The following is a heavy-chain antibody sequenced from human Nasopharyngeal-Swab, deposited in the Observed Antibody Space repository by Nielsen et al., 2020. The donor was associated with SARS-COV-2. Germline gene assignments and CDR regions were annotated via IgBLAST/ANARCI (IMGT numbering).Heavy chain of an antibody. J-gene: IGHJ4*02. CDR2: VNPNSGST. CDR3: ARVFSSAWYYFDY. Sequence: WVRQAPGQGLEWLGRVNPNSGSTIYAQRFRGRVTMTRNTAINTAYMELTSLTSEDTAMYFCARVFSSAWYYFDYWGQGTLVTASS. D-gene: IGHD6-19*01. V-gene: IGHV1-8*01.